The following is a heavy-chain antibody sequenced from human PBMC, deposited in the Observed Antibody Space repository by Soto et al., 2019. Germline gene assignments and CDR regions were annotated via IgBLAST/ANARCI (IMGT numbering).Heavy chain of an antibody. J-gene: IGHJ6*02. CDR2: IWYDGSNK. CDR3: ARDRITMVRAADGMDV. Sequence: GGSLRLSCAASGFTFSSYGMHWVRQAPGKGLEWVAVIWYDGSNKYYADSVKGRFTISRDNSKNTLYLQMNSLRAEDTAVYYCARDRITMVRAADGMDVWGQGTTVTVSS. V-gene: IGHV3-33*01. D-gene: IGHD3-10*01. CDR1: GFTFSSYG.